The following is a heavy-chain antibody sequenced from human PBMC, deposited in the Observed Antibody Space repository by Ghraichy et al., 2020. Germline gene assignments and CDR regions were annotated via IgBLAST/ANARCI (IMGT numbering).Heavy chain of an antibody. CDR1: GFTFSDYA. CDR3: AKGGGNYPYYFDS. V-gene: IGHV3-23*01. CDR2: VSGGGGIT. J-gene: IGHJ4*02. Sequence: LTCAASGFTFSDYAMGWVRQAPGKGLDWVSAVSGGGGITYYADSVKGRFTISRDNSKNTLFLQVNSLRAEDTAVYYCAKGGGNYPYYFDSWGQGTLVTVSS. D-gene: IGHD1-26*01.